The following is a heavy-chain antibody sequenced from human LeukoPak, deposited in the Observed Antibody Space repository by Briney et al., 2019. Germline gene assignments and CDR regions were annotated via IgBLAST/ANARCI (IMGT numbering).Heavy chain of an antibody. CDR3: AQGIVAKARYYFDY. CDR2: IIPIFGTA. V-gene: IGHV1-69*13. D-gene: IGHD5-12*01. CDR1: GGTFSSYA. J-gene: IGHJ4*02. Sequence: SVKVSCMASGGTFSSYAINWVRQAPGQGLEWMGGIIPIFGTANYAQKFQGRVTITADESTSTAYMELSSLRSEDTAVYYCAQGIVAKARYYFDYWGQGTLVTVSS.